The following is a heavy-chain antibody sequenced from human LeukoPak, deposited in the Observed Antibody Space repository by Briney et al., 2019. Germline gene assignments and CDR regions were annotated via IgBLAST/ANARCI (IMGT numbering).Heavy chain of an antibody. J-gene: IGHJ5*02. CDR1: GGSFSGYY. CDR2: INHSGST. CDR3: ARGGRWLQFSWFDP. Sequence: PLETLSLTCAVYGGSFSGYYWSWIRQPPGKGLDWIGEINHSGSTNYNPSLKSRVTISVDTSKNQFSLKLSSVTAADTAVYYCARGGRWLQFSWFDPWGQGTLLTVSS. D-gene: IGHD5-24*01. V-gene: IGHV4-34*01.